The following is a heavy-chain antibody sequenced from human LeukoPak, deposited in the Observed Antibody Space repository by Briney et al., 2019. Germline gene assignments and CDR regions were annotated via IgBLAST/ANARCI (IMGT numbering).Heavy chain of an antibody. CDR3: ARVLIVVVTEEYDAFDI. Sequence: ADTLSLTCAVSGYSISSSNYWGWIRPPPGKGLEWIGNIHHIGNTYYNPSLKNRVTISLDTSKNQFSLKLSSVTAADTAVYYCARVLIVVVTEEYDAFDIWGQGTMVTVSS. CDR1: GYSISSSNY. V-gene: IGHV4-38-2*01. CDR2: IHHIGNT. J-gene: IGHJ3*02. D-gene: IGHD2-21*02.